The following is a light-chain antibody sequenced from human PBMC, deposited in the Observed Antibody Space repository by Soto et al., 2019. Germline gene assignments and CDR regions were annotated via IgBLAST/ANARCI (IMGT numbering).Light chain of an antibody. J-gene: IGKJ5*01. Sequence: EIVLTQSPATLSLSPGERATLSCRASQGVSSYLAWYQQKPGQAPRLLIYDASNRATGIPARFSGSGSGTDFTLTISSLEPEDFAVYYCQQRSNWPITFGQGTRLEMK. CDR1: QGVSSY. V-gene: IGKV3-11*01. CDR2: DAS. CDR3: QQRSNWPIT.